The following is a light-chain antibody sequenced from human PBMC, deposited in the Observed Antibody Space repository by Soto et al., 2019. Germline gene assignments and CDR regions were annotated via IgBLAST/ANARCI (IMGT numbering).Light chain of an antibody. V-gene: IGLV2-14*01. CDR1: SSDIGGYNF. CDR2: EVN. CDR3: SSDTTSSTLI. Sequence: QSALTQPASVSGSPGQSITISCTGTSSDIGGYNFVSWYQQHPGKAPKLLIHEVNNRPSGVSIRFSASKSGNTASLTISGLQAADEADYYCSSDTTSSTLIFGGGTKLTVL. J-gene: IGLJ2*01.